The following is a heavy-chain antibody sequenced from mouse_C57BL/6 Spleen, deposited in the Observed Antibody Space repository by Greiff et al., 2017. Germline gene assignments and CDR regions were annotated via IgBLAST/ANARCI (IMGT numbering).Heavy chain of an antibody. J-gene: IGHJ3*01. D-gene: IGHD2-4*01. CDR3: AVYYDYDVFAY. V-gene: IGHV1-64*01. CDR1: GYTFTSYW. Sequence: QVHVKQSGAELVKPGASVKLSCKASGYTFTSYWMHWVKQRPGQGLEWIGMIHPNSGSTNYNEKFKSKATLTVDKSSSTAYMQLSSLTSEDSAVYYCAVYYDYDVFAYWGQGTLVTVSS. CDR2: IHPNSGST.